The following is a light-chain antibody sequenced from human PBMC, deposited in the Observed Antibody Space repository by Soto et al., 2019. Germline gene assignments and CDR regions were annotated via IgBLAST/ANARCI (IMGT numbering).Light chain of an antibody. V-gene: IGKV1-9*01. J-gene: IGKJ4*01. CDR2: LAS. CDR1: QVISKY. Sequence: IQLTQSPSSLSASVGDRVTITCRASQVISKYLAWYQQKPGTAPKLLIYLASTLQGGVPSRFSGSGSGTDVSLTISSLQPEDGATYYCQYLNSFPLTFGGGTKVEIK. CDR3: QYLNSFPLT.